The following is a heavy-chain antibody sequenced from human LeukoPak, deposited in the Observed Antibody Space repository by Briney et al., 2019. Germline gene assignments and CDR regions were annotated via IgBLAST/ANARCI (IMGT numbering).Heavy chain of an antibody. J-gene: IGHJ4*02. CDR3: ARDRGNYDFWSGYYPLGGYFDY. D-gene: IGHD3-3*01. V-gene: IGHV1-69*05. CDR1: GGTFSSYA. Sequence: SVTVSCKASGGTFSSYAISWVRQAPGQGLEWMGGIIPIFGTANYAQKFQGRVTITTDESTSTAYMELSSLRSEDTAVYYCARDRGNYDFWSGYYPLGGYFDYWGQGTLVTVSS. CDR2: IIPIFGTA.